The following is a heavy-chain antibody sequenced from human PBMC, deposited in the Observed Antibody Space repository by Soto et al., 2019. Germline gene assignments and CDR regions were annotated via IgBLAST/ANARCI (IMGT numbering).Heavy chain of an antibody. CDR1: GYTFTSYG. CDR2: ISAYNGNT. CDR3: ARDTVVITMVRGPSERYYYGMDV. Sequence: ASVKVSCKASGYTFTSYGISGVRQAPGQGLEWTGWISAYNGNTNYAQKLQGRVTMTTDTSTSTAYMELRSLRSDDTAVYYCARDTVVITMVRGPSERYYYGMDVWGQGTTVTVSS. J-gene: IGHJ6*02. V-gene: IGHV1-18*01. D-gene: IGHD3-10*01.